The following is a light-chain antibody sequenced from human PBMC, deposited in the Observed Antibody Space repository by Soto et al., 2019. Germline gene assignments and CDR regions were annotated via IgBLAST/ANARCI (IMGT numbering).Light chain of an antibody. CDR3: SSYAGSNNFV. Sequence: QSALTQPPSASGSPGQSVTISCTGTSSDVGGYIYASWYQQHPGKAPKLIIYEVSRRPSGVPERFSGSKSGNTASLTVSGLQAEDEAHYYCSSYAGSNNFVFGTGTKLTVL. CDR1: SSDVGGYIY. CDR2: EVS. J-gene: IGLJ1*01. V-gene: IGLV2-8*01.